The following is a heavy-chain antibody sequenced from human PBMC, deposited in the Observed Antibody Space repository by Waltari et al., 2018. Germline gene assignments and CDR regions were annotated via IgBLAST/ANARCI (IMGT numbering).Heavy chain of an antibody. D-gene: IGHD7-27*01. J-gene: IGHJ4*02. CDR1: GFTFDDYG. CDR2: ISWNGAST. CDR3: ARDKWGPDY. V-gene: IGHV3-20*01. Sequence: EVLLVESGGAVVRPGGSLRLSCAASGFTFDDYGMVWVRQAPGKGLEWVSGISWNGASTDYADSVKGRFTISRDKAKNSLYLQMNSLIAEDTALYHCARDKWGPDYWGQGTLDTVSS.